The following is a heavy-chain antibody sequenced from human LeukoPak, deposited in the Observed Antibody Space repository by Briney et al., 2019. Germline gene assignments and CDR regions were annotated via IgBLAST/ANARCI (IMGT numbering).Heavy chain of an antibody. CDR3: ARGGRGHDFSPNYYYGLDV. CDR1: GFTFDSYG. V-gene: IGHV3-64*01. D-gene: IGHD5-12*01. J-gene: IGHJ6*02. Sequence: GGSLRLSCVASGFTFDSYGMHWVRQAPGKGLEYVSAISRNGGSTFYANSVKVRFTISRDNSKNTLYLQMGSLRAEDTAVYYCARGGRGHDFSPNYYYGLDVWGQGTTVTVSS. CDR2: ISRNGGST.